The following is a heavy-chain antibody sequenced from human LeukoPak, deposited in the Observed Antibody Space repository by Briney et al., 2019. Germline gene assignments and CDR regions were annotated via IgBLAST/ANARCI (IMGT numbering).Heavy chain of an antibody. V-gene: IGHV5-51*01. CDR2: IYPGDSDT. CDR3: ARGESSPPDY. J-gene: IGHJ4*02. Sequence: GASLKISCKGSGYRFTNYWIGWVRQMPGKGLEWMGIIYPGDSDTRYSPSFQGQVTISADKSISTAYLQGGSLRASDTAMYYCARGESSPPDYWGQGTLVTVSS. D-gene: IGHD6-6*01. CDR1: GYRFTNYW.